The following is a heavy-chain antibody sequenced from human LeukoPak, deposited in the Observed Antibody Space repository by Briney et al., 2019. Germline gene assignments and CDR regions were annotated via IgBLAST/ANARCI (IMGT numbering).Heavy chain of an antibody. CDR1: GGSFSGYY. CDR3: ARGELELPPDY. D-gene: IGHD1-7*01. J-gene: IGHJ4*02. V-gene: IGHV4-34*01. Sequence: SETLSLTCAVYGGSFSGYYWSWIRQPPGKGLEWIGEINHSGSTNYNPSLKSRVTISVDTSKNQFSLKLSSATAADTAVYYCARGELELPPDYWSQGTLVTVSS. CDR2: INHSGST.